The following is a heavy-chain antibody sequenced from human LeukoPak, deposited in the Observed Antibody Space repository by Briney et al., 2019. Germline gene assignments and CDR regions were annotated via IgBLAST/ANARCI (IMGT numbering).Heavy chain of an antibody. V-gene: IGHV1-69*04. CDR2: IIPILGIA. CDR3: ARVGGNRYCRSTSCYNDLGMDV. CDR1: GGTFSSYA. J-gene: IGHJ6*02. Sequence: GASVKVSCKASGGTFSSYAISWVRQAPGQGLEWMGRIIPILGIANYAQKFQGRVTITADKSTSTAYMELSSLRSEDTAVYYCARVGGNRYCRSTSCYNDLGMDVWGQGTTVTVSS. D-gene: IGHD2-2*02.